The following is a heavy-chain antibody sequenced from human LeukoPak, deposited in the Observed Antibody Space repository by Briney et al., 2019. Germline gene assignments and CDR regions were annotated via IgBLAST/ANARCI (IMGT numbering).Heavy chain of an antibody. Sequence: ESSETLSLTCTVSGGSISSSSYYWGWIRQPPGKGLEWIGSIYYSGSTYYNPSLKSRVTISVDTSKNQFSLKLSSVTAADTAVYYCARDAGYYYDSSGTGGHDYWGQGTLVTASS. V-gene: IGHV4-39*07. CDR1: GGSISSSSYY. J-gene: IGHJ4*02. D-gene: IGHD3-22*01. CDR3: ARDAGYYYDSSGTGGHDY. CDR2: IYYSGST.